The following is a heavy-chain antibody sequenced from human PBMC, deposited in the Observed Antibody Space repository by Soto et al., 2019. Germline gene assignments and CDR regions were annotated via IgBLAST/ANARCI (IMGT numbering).Heavy chain of an antibody. CDR2: IYSTGLT. J-gene: IGHJ4*02. CDR1: GDSIDRFY. CDR3: ARDWELPRFDS. V-gene: IGHV4-4*07. D-gene: IGHD1-7*01. Sequence: PLETLSLTCHVSGDSIDRFYWSWIRQPAGKGLEWIGHIYSTGLTNYNPSLRSRVIMSVDSPKSQFSLKLTSVTAADTAVYFCARDWELPRFDSWGPGTLVTVSS.